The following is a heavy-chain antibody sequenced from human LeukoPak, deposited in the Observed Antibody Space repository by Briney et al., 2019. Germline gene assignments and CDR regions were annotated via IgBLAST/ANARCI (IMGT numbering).Heavy chain of an antibody. Sequence: PGGSLRLSCAASGFTFSYYGMSWVRQAPGKGLQWVSVISGGGDITNYADSVKGRFTISRDNSKNTLYLQMNSLRAEDTAVYYCAKNIVGAGELEPFFDYYYYMDVWGKGTTVAVSS. J-gene: IGHJ6*03. D-gene: IGHD1-26*01. CDR1: GFTFSYYG. CDR2: ISGGGDIT. V-gene: IGHV3-23*01. CDR3: AKNIVGAGELEPFFDYYYYMDV.